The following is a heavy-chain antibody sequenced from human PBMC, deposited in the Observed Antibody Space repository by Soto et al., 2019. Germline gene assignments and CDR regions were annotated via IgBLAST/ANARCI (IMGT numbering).Heavy chain of an antibody. CDR2: ISGSGGST. Sequence: GGSLRLSCAASGFTFSSYAMSWVRQAPGKGLEWVSPISGSGGSTYYADSVKGRFTISRDNSKNTLYLQMNSLRAEDTAVYYCAKGAGYYDFWSGYCDYWGQGTLVTVSS. CDR1: GFTFSSYA. V-gene: IGHV3-23*01. D-gene: IGHD3-3*01. J-gene: IGHJ4*02. CDR3: AKGAGYYDFWSGYCDY.